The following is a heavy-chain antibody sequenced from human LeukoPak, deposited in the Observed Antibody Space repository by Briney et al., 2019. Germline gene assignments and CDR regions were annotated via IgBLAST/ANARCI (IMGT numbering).Heavy chain of an antibody. CDR1: GGTFSSYA. V-gene: IGHV1-69*04. J-gene: IGHJ6*02. D-gene: IGHD2-2*01. Sequence: SVKVSCTASGGTFSSYAISWVRQAPGQGLEWMGRIIPILGIANYAQKFQGRVTITADKSTSTAYMELSSLRSEDTAVYYCARCRFGGIGVVPAAIAYYGMDVWGQGTTVTVSS. CDR2: IIPILGIA. CDR3: ARCRFGGIGVVPAAIAYYGMDV.